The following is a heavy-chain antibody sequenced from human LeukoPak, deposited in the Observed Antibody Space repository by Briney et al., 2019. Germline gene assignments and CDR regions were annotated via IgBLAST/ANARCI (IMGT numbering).Heavy chain of an antibody. CDR2: ISGSGGST. CDR3: AKDVRVAGPRFYFDY. J-gene: IGHJ4*02. CDR1: GFTFDDYA. V-gene: IGHV3-23*01. Sequence: GGSLRLSCAASGFTFDDYAMHWVRQAPGKGLEWVSGISGSGGSTYYADSVKGRFTISRDNSKNTLYVQMNSLRAEDTAVYYCAKDVRVAGPRFYFDYWGQGTLVTVSS. D-gene: IGHD6-19*01.